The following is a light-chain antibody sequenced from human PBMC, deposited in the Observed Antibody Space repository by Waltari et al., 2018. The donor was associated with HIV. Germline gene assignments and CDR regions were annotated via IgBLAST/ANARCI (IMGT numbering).Light chain of an antibody. CDR3: ATWDGSLNGRV. J-gene: IGLJ3*02. CDR1: SPTIERNP. Sequence: QSVLPQPPSVSGTPGPRVTISCSASSPTIERNPVNWYQQPPRTAPKLLIYSNNQRPSGVPDRFSGSKSGTSASLAISGLQSEDEADYHCATWDGSLNGRVFGGGTKLTVL. V-gene: IGLV1-44*01. CDR2: SNN.